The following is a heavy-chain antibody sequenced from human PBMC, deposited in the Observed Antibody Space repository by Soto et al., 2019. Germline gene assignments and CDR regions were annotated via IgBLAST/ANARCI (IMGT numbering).Heavy chain of an antibody. V-gene: IGHV4-34*01. CDR3: ASRITVFGLLIPPFEP. D-gene: IGHD3-3*01. CDR2: INHTGGT. Sequence: PSETLSLTCAVDCGSVNCYYWNWIRQPPGKGLEWIGEINHTGGTHYNPSLKSRVTMSVDTSKNQFSLRLSSVTAADTAIYYCASRITVFGLLIPPFEPWGQGTQVTVSS. CDR1: CGSVNCYY. J-gene: IGHJ5*02.